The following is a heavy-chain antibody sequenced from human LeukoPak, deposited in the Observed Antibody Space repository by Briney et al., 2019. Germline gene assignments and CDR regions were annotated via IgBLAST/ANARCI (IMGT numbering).Heavy chain of an antibody. D-gene: IGHD3-10*01. CDR2: IYYSGST. V-gene: IGHV4-39*01. CDR3: ARRSANDWFDP. Sequence: SETLSLTCTVSGGSISSSSYCWGWIRQPPGKGLEWIGSIYYSGSTYYNPSLKSRVTISVDTSKNQFSLKLSSVTAADTAVYYCARRSANDWFDPWGQGTLVTVSS. CDR1: GGSISSSSYC. J-gene: IGHJ5*02.